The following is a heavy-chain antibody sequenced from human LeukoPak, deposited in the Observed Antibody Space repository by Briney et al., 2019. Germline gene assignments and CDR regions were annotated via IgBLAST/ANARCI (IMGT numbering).Heavy chain of an antibody. CDR3: ARGGGTLDY. J-gene: IGHJ4*02. D-gene: IGHD3-16*01. CDR2: IYDSGKT. Sequence: SETLSLTCTVSGDSISSYYWSWIRQPPGKGLEWIGYIYDSGKTNYNASLISRVTISVDTSKNQFSLKLPSVTPADTAVYYCARGGGTLDYWGQGTLVTVSS. CDR1: GDSISSYY. V-gene: IGHV4-59*01.